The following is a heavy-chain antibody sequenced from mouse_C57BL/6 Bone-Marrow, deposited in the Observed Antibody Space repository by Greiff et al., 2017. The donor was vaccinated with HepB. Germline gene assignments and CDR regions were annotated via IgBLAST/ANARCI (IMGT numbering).Heavy chain of an antibody. V-gene: IGHV14-4*01. D-gene: IGHD1-1*01. CDR2: IDPENGDT. Sequence: VHVKQSGAELVRPGASVKLSCTASGFNIKDDYMHWVKQRPEQGLEWIGWIDPENGDTEYASKFQGKATITADTSSNTAYLQLSSLTSEDTAVYYCTTYYGSSPYYFDYWGQGTTLTVSS. CDR3: TTYYGSSPYYFDY. CDR1: GFNIKDDY. J-gene: IGHJ2*01.